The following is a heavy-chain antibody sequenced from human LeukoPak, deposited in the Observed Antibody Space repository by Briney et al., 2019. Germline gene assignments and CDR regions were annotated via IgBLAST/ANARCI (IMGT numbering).Heavy chain of an antibody. CDR3: ARDRASPSSSIAARRVPPFDY. V-gene: IGHV1-46*01. J-gene: IGHJ4*02. Sequence: ASVKVSCKASGYTFTSYYMHWVRQAPGQGLEWMGIINPSGGSTSYAQKFQGRVTMTRDTSTSTVYMELSSLRSEDTAVYYCARDRASPSSSIAARRVPPFDYWGQGTLVTVSS. CDR2: INPSGGST. CDR1: GYTFTSYY. D-gene: IGHD6-6*01.